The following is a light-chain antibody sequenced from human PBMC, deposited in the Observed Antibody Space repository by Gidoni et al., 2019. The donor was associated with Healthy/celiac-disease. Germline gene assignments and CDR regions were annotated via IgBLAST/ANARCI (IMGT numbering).Light chain of an antibody. Sequence: DIQMTQSPSSLSASVGDRVTITCRASQSISSYLNWYQQKPGKAPKRLIYAASSLQSGVPSRFSGSGSGTDFTLTISSLQPEDFATYYCQQSYSTPPTFXGXTKVEIK. J-gene: IGKJ4*01. CDR3: QQSYSTPPT. V-gene: IGKV1-39*01. CDR1: QSISSY. CDR2: AAS.